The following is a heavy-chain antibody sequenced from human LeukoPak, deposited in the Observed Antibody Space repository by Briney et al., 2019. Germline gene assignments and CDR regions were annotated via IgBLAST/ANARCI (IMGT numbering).Heavy chain of an antibody. Sequence: GGSLRLSCAASGFTFSSYGMHWVRQAPGKGLEWVAVIWYDGSNKYYADSVKGRFTISRDNSKNTLYLQMNSLRAEDTAIYYCAKSGTSSSWYYFDYWGQGTLVTVSS. CDR2: IWYDGSNK. J-gene: IGHJ4*02. CDR1: GFTFSSYG. D-gene: IGHD6-13*01. V-gene: IGHV3-33*06. CDR3: AKSGTSSSWYYFDY.